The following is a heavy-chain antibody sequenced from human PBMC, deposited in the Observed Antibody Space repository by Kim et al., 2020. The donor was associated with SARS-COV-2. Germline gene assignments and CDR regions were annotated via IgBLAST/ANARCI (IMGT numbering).Heavy chain of an antibody. V-gene: IGHV3-64*01. Sequence: LSLTCAASGFTFSSYAMHWVRQAPGKGLEYVSAISSNGGSTYYANSVKGRFTISRDNSKNTLYLQMGSLRAEDMAVYYCARDAAPLRYFDWAHAFDIWGQGTMVTVSS. D-gene: IGHD3-9*01. CDR3: ARDAAPLRYFDWAHAFDI. J-gene: IGHJ3*02. CDR2: ISSNGGST. CDR1: GFTFSSYA.